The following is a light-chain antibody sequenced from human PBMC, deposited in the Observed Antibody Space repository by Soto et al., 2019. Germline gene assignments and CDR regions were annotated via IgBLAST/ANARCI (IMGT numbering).Light chain of an antibody. CDR1: SSDVGAYNF. J-gene: IGLJ1*01. V-gene: IGLV2-14*03. Sequence: QSALTQPASVPGSPGQSITISCTGTSSDVGAYNFVSWHQQHPGKAPKLMIYNVYDRPSGISYRFSGSKSGNTASLTISGLQGEDEADYYCSAYTVSRTYVFXTGTKLTVL. CDR2: NVY. CDR3: SAYTVSRTYV.